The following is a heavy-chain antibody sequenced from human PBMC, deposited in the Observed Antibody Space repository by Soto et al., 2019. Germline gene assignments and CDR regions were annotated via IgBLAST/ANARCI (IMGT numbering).Heavy chain of an antibody. D-gene: IGHD6-19*01. CDR1: GYTFSSYG. V-gene: IGHV1-18*01. J-gene: IGHJ4*02. Sequence: ASVKVSCKASGYTFSSYGISWVRQAPGQGLEWMGWISAYNGNTNYAQKFQGRVTMTEDTSTDTAYMELSSLRSEDTAVYYCATPGPRIAVALDYWGQGTLVTVSS. CDR3: ATPGPRIAVALDY. CDR2: ISAYNGNT.